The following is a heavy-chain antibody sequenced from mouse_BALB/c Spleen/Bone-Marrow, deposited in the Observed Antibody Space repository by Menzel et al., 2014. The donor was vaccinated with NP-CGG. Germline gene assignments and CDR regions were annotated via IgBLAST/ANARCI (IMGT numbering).Heavy chain of an antibody. CDR3: VRGGNYRFDY. CDR1: GYAFSSSW. Sequence: ESGPELVKPGASVKISCKASGYAFSSSWMNWVKQRPGQGLEWIGRIYPGDGDINYNGNFKGKAILTADKSSSTAYMQLSGLTSVDSAVYFCVRGGNYRFDYWGQGTTLTVSS. D-gene: IGHD2-1*01. J-gene: IGHJ2*01. CDR2: IYPGDGDI. V-gene: IGHV1-82*01.